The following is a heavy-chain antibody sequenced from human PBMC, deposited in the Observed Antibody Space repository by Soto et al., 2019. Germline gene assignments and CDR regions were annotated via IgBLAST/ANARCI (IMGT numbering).Heavy chain of an antibody. J-gene: IGHJ5*02. CDR3: ARFSGTRRIHYYGSGSYNWFDP. CDR1: GGSFSGYY. V-gene: IGHV4-34*01. CDR2: INHSGST. D-gene: IGHD3-10*01. Sequence: SETLSLTCAVYGGSFSGYYWSWIRQPPGKGLEWIGEINHSGSTNYNPSLKSRVTISVDTSKNQFSLKLSSVTAADTAVYYCARFSGTRRIHYYGSGSYNWFDPWGQGTLVTVSS.